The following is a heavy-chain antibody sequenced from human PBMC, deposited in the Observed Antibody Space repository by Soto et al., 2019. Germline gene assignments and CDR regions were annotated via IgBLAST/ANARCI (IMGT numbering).Heavy chain of an antibody. Sequence: ESGGGVVQPGRSLRLSCAASGFTFRNYAMHWVRQAPGKGLECVAVISYNGGNRFYRDYVKGRFTISRDNSKNTVHLQIDSLRYEDAAVYYCARGDREDTAVVIGVRPGEYGVDVWGQGTTVTVSS. CDR2: ISYNGGNR. CDR1: GFTFRNYA. J-gene: IGHJ6*02. CDR3: ARGDREDTAVVIGVRPGEYGVDV. V-gene: IGHV3-30*04. D-gene: IGHD2-15*01.